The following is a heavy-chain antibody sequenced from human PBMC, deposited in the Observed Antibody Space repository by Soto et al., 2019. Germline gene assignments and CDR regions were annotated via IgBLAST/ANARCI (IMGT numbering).Heavy chain of an antibody. CDR3: ARTVAVPADFEY. J-gene: IGHJ4*02. CDR1: GDTFTGYA. Sequence: QVQLVQSGAEEKKPGASVKVSCKASGDTFTGYAFHWVRQAPGQRLEWMGWINAGNGNTKYSQKFQGRVTITRGTSASTDYMELSSMRSQDTAVYYCARTVAVPADFEYWGQGTLVTVSS. D-gene: IGHD6-19*01. V-gene: IGHV1-3*05. CDR2: INAGNGNT.